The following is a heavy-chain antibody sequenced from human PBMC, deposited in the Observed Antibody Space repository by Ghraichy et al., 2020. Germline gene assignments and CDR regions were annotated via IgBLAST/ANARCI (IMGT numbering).Heavy chain of an antibody. Sequence: GGSLRLSCAASGFTFSSYAMSWVRQAPGRRLEWVSAISGSGGSTYYADSVKGRFTISRDNSKNTLYLQMNSLRAEDTAVYYCAKPLGYCSSTSCSEFDPWGQGTLVTVSS. CDR3: AKPLGYCSSTSCSEFDP. J-gene: IGHJ5*02. CDR2: ISGSGGST. D-gene: IGHD2-2*01. CDR1: GFTFSSYA. V-gene: IGHV3-23*01.